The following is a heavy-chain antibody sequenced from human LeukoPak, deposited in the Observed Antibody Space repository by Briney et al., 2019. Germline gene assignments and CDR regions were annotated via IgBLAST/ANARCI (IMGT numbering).Heavy chain of an antibody. Sequence: GGSLRLSCAASGFTFSSYATSWVRQAPGKGLEWVSAISGSGGSTYYADSVKGRFTISRDNSKNTLYLQMNSLRAEDTAVYYCAKVSPPPSSSWYEDYWGQGTLVTVSS. V-gene: IGHV3-23*01. CDR3: AKVSPPPSSSWYEDY. CDR2: ISGSGGST. D-gene: IGHD6-13*01. CDR1: GFTFSSYA. J-gene: IGHJ4*02.